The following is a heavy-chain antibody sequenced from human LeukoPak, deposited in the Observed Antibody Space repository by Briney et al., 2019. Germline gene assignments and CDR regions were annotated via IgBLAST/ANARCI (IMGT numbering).Heavy chain of an antibody. CDR2: INHSGNT. Sequence: SETLSLTCAVYGGSFTIYSWTWIRQSPGKGLEWIGEINHSGNTNYNPSLKSRVTISVDTSKNQFSLKLTSMTAADTAVYYCARGHSTIFGVVIRWFDPWGQGTLVTVSS. CDR1: GGSFTIYS. J-gene: IGHJ5*02. CDR3: ARGHSTIFGVVIRWFDP. V-gene: IGHV4-34*01. D-gene: IGHD3-3*01.